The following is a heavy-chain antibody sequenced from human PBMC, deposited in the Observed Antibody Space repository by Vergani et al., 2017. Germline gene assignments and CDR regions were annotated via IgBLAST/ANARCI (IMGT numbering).Heavy chain of an antibody. Sequence: QVQLQESGPGLVKPSETLTLTCDVSDSSIMTNPYWGWFRQSPGKGLEWIGCIHHSGDTHYNSSLKSRVSISIVSSSKFSLSLTSVTAADTAIYYCARLRGSGGCCPSSYFYGMDVRGHGTTGTVSS. CDR1: DSSIMTNPY. J-gene: IGHJ6*02. D-gene: IGHD3-10*01. V-gene: IGHV4-38-2*01. CDR3: ARLRGSGGCCPSSYFYGMDV. CDR2: IHHSGDT.